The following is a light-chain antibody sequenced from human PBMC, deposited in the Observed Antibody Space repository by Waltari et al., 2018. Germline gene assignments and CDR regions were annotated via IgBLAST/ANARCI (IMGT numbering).Light chain of an antibody. V-gene: IGKV3-11*01. CDR2: DAS. J-gene: IGKJ1*01. CDR3: QQRTSRPT. CDR1: QSISTH. Sequence: IVLTQSPATLSLSPGERATLSCRASQSISTHLAWYQQKPGQTPRLLIYDASNRATGIPDRFSGGGSGTDFSLIISSLEPEDYAVYFCQQRTSRPTFGQGTKVEIK.